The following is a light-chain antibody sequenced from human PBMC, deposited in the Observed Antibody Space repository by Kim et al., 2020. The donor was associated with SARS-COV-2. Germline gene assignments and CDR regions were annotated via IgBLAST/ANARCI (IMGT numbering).Light chain of an antibody. Sequence: SLSPGQTASITCAGDKLGDKDVCWYQQKPGQSPVLVIYQDTKRPAGIPERFSGSSSGNTATLTISGTQAMDEADYYCQAWDSGTVVFGGGTQLTVL. CDR3: QAWDSGTVV. J-gene: IGLJ2*01. V-gene: IGLV3-1*01. CDR2: QDT. CDR1: KLGDKD.